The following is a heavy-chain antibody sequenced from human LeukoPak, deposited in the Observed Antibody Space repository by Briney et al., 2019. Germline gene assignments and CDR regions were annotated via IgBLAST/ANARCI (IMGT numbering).Heavy chain of an antibody. Sequence: PGGSLRLSCAASGFSFSGYAMNWVRQAPGKGLQFVSAISGDGGSTYYANSVKGRFTISRDNSKNTLYLQMGSLRAEDMAVYYCARGGEWPYFDYWGQGTLVTVSS. CDR3: ARGGEWPYFDY. V-gene: IGHV3-64*01. D-gene: IGHD3-3*01. CDR2: ISGDGGST. J-gene: IGHJ4*02. CDR1: GFSFSGYA.